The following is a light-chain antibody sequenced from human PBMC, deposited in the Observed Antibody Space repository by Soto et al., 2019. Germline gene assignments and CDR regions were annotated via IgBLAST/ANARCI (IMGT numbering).Light chain of an antibody. V-gene: IGLV1-47*01. CDR3: ATWDDSLSVVV. CDR2: RNN. Sequence: QPVLTQPPSASGTPGQRVTISCSGSSFNIGGNYVYWYQQLPGTAPKLLIYRNNQRPSGVPDRFSGSKSGTSASLAISGLRSEDEADYYCATWDDSLSVVVFGGGTKVTVL. J-gene: IGLJ3*02. CDR1: SFNIGGNY.